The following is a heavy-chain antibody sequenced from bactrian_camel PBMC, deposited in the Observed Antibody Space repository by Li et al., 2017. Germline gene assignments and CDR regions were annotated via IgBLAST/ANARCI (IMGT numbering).Heavy chain of an antibody. J-gene: IGHJ4*01. CDR3: TKEGWLQ. CDR2: INRGGDAT. V-gene: IGHV3S31*01. CDR1: GFTFRHYA. D-gene: IGHD2*01. Sequence: VQLVESGGGLVQPGRSLTLSCAASGFTFRHYAMAWLRQAPGKGPEWVSGINRGGDATYYADSVKGRFTISRDNAKESLYLQLNSLKAEGTAMYYCTKEGWLQWGQGTQVTVS.